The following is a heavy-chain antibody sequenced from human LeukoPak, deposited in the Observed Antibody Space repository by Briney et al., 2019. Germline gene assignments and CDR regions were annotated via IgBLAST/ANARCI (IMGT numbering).Heavy chain of an antibody. J-gene: IGHJ4*02. D-gene: IGHD6-13*01. CDR3: AKSSNSWSLTFDY. CDR1: GFTFSSYG. V-gene: IGHV3-33*06. Sequence: PGGSLRLSCAASGFTFSSYGMHWVRQAPGKGLEWEAVIWYDGSNKYYADSVKGRFTISRDNSKSTLYLQMNSLRAEDTAVYYCAKSSNSWSLTFDYWGPGTLVTVSS. CDR2: IWYDGSNK.